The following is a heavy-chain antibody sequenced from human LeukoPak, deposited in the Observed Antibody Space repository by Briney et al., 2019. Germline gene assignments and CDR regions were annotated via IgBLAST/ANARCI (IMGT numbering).Heavy chain of an antibody. Sequence: SETLSLTCAVYGGSFSGYYWSWIRQPPGKGLERIGEINHSGSTNYNPSLKSRVTMSVDTSKNQFSLKLSSVTAADTAVYYCARDQEVLDYWGQGTLVTVSS. CDR3: ARDQEVLDY. CDR2: INHSGST. J-gene: IGHJ4*02. D-gene: IGHD3-10*01. CDR1: GGSFSGYY. V-gene: IGHV4-34*01.